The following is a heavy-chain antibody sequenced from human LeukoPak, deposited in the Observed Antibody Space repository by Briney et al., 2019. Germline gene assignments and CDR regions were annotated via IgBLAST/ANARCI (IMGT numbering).Heavy chain of an antibody. D-gene: IGHD4/OR15-4a*01. CDR2: VYYSGST. J-gene: IGHJ6*03. V-gene: IGHV4-39*01. CDR3: ARRKGAYSYYYYYMHV. CDR1: GGSISSSSYY. Sequence: PAETLSLTCTVSGGSISSSSYYWGWIRQPPGKGLEWIGSVYYSGSTYYNPSLKSRVTISVDTSNTQFSLKLSSVTAADTAVYYCARRKGAYSYYYYYMHVWGKGTPVTVAS.